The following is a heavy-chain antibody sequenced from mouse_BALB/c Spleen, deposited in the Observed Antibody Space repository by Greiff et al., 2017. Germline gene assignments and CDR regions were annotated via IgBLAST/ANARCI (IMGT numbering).Heavy chain of an antibody. V-gene: IGHV14-3*02. CDR2: IDPANGNT. CDR1: GFNIKDTY. Sequence: EVQLVESGAELVKPGASVKLSCTASGFNIKDTYMHWVKQRPEQGLEWIGRIDPANGNTKYDPKFQGKATITADTSSNTAYLQLSSLTSEDTAVYYCARGPTEYAMDYWGQGTSVTVSS. CDR3: ARGPTEYAMDY. J-gene: IGHJ4*01.